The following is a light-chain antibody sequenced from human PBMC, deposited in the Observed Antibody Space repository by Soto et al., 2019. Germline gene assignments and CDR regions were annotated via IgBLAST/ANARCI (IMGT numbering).Light chain of an antibody. J-gene: IGLJ2*01. CDR2: DVT. CDR1: SSDVGGYNY. V-gene: IGLV2-14*01. CDR3: CSYTSSSTLGV. Sequence: QSALTQPASVSGSPGQSITISCTGTSSDVGGYNYVSWYQQHPGKGPKLMIYDVTNRPSGVSNRFSGSKYGNTASLTMSGRQAEDEADYYCCSYTSSSTLGVFGGGNKLTVL.